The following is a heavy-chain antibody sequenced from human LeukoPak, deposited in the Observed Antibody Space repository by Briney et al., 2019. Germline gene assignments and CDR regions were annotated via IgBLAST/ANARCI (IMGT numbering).Heavy chain of an antibody. J-gene: IGHJ6*02. CDR1: GFTVSSNY. CDR2: IYSGGST. Sequence: GGSLRLSCAASGFTVSSNYMSWARQAPGKGLEWVSVIYSGGSTYYADSVNGRFTISRDNSKNTLYLQMISLRAEDTAVYYCASPSSYGDFAPSYYGMDVWGQGTTVTVSS. D-gene: IGHD4-17*01. V-gene: IGHV3-53*01. CDR3: ASPSSYGDFAPSYYGMDV.